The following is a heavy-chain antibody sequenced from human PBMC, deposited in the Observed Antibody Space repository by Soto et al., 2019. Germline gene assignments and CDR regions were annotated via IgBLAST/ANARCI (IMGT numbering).Heavy chain of an antibody. D-gene: IGHD1-26*01. CDR1: GFTFGNYG. CDR2: TSYDGNNK. Sequence: VGSLRLSCTGSGFTFGNYGMHWVRQAPGKGLEWVASTSYDGNNKYYADPLKGRFTISRDNSKKMVYLQMTSLGPEDTAVYYCAKGGGSARDFDYWGQGALVTVSS. V-gene: IGHV3-30*18. CDR3: AKGGGSARDFDY. J-gene: IGHJ4*02.